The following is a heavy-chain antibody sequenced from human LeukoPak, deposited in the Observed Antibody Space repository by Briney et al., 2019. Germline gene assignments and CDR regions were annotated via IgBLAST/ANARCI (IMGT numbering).Heavy chain of an antibody. CDR3: ARVGRGLFAMDV. CDR2: ISNSGSTI. Sequence: TGGSLRLSCAASEFTFSNYGMNWVRQAPGKGLEWVSYISNSGSTIYYTDSVKGRFTISRDSGKNSLYLQKNSLRDEDTALYYCARVGRGLFAMDVWGQGTTVTVSS. CDR1: EFTFSNYG. V-gene: IGHV3-48*02. D-gene: IGHD3-10*01. J-gene: IGHJ6*02.